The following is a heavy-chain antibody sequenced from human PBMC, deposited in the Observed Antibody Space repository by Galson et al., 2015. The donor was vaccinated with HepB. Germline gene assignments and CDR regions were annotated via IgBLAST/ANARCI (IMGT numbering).Heavy chain of an antibody. Sequence: SLRLSCAASGFTFNYHAMNWVRQASGKGLEWVASISGSGGSTYYADSVKGRFTVSRDNSLDTVDLQMDSLRVDDTAVYYCVIAAADYWGQGALVTVSS. D-gene: IGHD6-25*01. J-gene: IGHJ4*02. CDR1: GFTFNYHA. CDR2: ISGSGGST. V-gene: IGHV3-23*01. CDR3: VIAAADY.